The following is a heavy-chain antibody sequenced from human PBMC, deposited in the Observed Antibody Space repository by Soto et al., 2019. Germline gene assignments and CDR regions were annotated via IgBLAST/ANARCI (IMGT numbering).Heavy chain of an antibody. J-gene: IGHJ4*02. CDR2: IYHSGST. CDR1: GGSISSGGYS. Sequence: QLQLQESGSGLVKPSQTLSLTCAVSGGSISSGGYSWSWIRQPPGKGLEWIGYIYHSGSTYYNPSLKGRVPISVDRSKHQCSLKLSSVTAADTAVYYCAAGGGLPRYYWGQGTLVTVSS. CDR3: AAGGGLPRYY. D-gene: IGHD5-12*01. V-gene: IGHV4-30-2*01.